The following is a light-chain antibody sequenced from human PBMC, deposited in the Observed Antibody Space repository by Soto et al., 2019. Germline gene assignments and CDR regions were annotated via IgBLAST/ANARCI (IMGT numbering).Light chain of an antibody. V-gene: IGKV3-20*01. CDR2: GAS. J-gene: IGKJ4*01. CDR3: QQYQSLT. Sequence: EIVLTQSPGTPSLSPGERATLSCRASQSVSSSYLAWYQQKPGQAPRLLIYGASSRATGIPDRFSGSGSGTNFTLTISRLEPEDFAVYYCQQYQSLTFGGGTKVDIK. CDR1: QSVSSSY.